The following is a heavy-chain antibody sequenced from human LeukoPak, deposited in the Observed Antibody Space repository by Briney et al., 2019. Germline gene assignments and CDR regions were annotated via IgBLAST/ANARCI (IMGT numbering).Heavy chain of an antibody. CDR2: IIPIFGTA. J-gene: IGHJ5*02. D-gene: IGHD6-13*01. CDR1: GGTFSSYA. V-gene: IGHV1-69*05. Sequence: ASVKVSCKASGGTFSSYAISWVRQAPGQGLEWMGGIIPIFGTANYAQKFQGRVTMTTDTSTSTAYMELRSLRSDDTAVYYCARAAAAAENWFDPWGQGTLVTVSS. CDR3: ARAAAAAENWFDP.